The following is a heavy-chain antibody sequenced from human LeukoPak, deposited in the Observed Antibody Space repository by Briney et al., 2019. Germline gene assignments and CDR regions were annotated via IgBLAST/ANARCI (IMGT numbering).Heavy chain of an antibody. CDR1: GFTFSSYA. J-gene: IGHJ4*02. D-gene: IGHD3-22*01. CDR2: SNSDGSSI. CDR3: ARGGQGYYDSSGHDY. V-gene: IGHV3-74*01. Sequence: PGGSLRLSCAASGFTFSSYAMSWVRQAPGKGLVWVSRSNSDGSSISYADSVKGRFTISRDNAKNTLYLQMNSLRAEDTAVYYCARGGQGYYDSSGHDYWGQGTLVTVSS.